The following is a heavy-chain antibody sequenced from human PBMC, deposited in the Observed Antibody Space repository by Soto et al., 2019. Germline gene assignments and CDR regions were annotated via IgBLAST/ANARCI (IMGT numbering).Heavy chain of an antibody. J-gene: IGHJ4*02. Sequence: PGGSLRLSCTASGFTFGDYAMSWFRQAPGKGLEWVGFIRSKAYGGTTEYAASVKGRFTISRDDSKSIAYLQMNSLKTEDTAVYYCTRRPYCGGDCPDYFDYWGQGTLVTVSS. CDR2: IRSKAYGGTT. CDR3: TRRPYCGGDCPDYFDY. V-gene: IGHV3-49*03. CDR1: GFTFGDYA. D-gene: IGHD2-21*02.